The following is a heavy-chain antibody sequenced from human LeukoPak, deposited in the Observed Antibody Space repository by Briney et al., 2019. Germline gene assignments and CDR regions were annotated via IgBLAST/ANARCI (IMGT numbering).Heavy chain of an antibody. V-gene: IGHV3-48*04. Sequence: GGSLRLSCAASGFTFSAYGMNWVRQAPGKGLEWVSYISSGGGTIYYADSVKGRFTVSRDNAKNSLNLQMNSLRAEDTAVYYCAKEQVGKMAPFDYWGQGTLVTVSS. CDR1: GFTFSAYG. J-gene: IGHJ4*02. CDR2: ISSGGGTI. CDR3: AKEQVGKMAPFDY. D-gene: IGHD5-24*01.